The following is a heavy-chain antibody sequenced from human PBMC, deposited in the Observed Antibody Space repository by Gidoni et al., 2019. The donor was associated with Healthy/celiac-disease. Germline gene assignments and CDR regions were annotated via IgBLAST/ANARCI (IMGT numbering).Heavy chain of an antibody. Sequence: EVQLLESGGRLVQPGRSVRLSCAASGFTFSRYAMSWVRQAPGKGLEWVSAISGSGGSTNYADSVKGRFTISRDNSKNTLYLQMNSLRDEDTAVYYCAKEPSSSVDYWGQGTLVTVSS. V-gene: IGHV3-23*01. CDR1: GFTFSRYA. D-gene: IGHD6-6*01. J-gene: IGHJ4*02. CDR2: ISGSGGST. CDR3: AKEPSSSVDY.